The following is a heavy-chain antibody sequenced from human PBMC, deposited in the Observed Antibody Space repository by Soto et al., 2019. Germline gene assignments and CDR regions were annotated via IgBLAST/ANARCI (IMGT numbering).Heavy chain of an antibody. J-gene: IGHJ4*02. CDR2: ISGSAGST. CDR3: AKAELSYY. CDR1: GFTFKNFA. V-gene: IGHV3-23*01. Sequence: GGSLRLSCAASGFTFKNFAMTGVRQAPGKGLEWVSAISGSAGSTYYADSVRGRFTISRDNSKNTLFLQMNSLRAEDTAVYYCAKAELSYYWGQGALVTVSS. D-gene: IGHD1-7*01.